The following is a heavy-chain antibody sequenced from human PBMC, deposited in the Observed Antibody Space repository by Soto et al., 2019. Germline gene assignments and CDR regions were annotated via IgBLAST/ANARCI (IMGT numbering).Heavy chain of an antibody. V-gene: IGHV4-4*02. CDR1: GGSISTSNW. D-gene: IGHD6-13*01. J-gene: IGHJ4*02. CDR3: ARARATTAAAAIFDC. Sequence: QVQLQESGPGLVKPSGTLSLTCAVSGGSISTSNWWSWVRQPPGKGLEWIGEVYRTGSTNYNPSLESRLTISVDKSKNQFSRKLTSVTAADTAVYYCARARATTAAAAIFDCWGQGTLVTVSS. CDR2: VYRTGST.